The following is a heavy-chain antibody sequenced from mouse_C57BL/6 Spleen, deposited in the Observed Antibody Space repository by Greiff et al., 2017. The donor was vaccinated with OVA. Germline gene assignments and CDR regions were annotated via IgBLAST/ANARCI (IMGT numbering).Heavy chain of an antibody. V-gene: IGHV1-69*01. CDR2: IDPSDSYT. D-gene: IGHD1-2*01. J-gene: IGHJ4*01. Sequence: QVQLQQPGAELVMPGASVKLSCKASGYTFTSYWMHWVKQRPGQGLEWIGEIDPSDSYTNYNQKFKGKSTLTVDKSSSTAYMQLSSLTSEDSAVYYCANGYTLCAMDYWGQGTSVTVSS. CDR3: ANGYTLCAMDY. CDR1: GYTFTSYW.